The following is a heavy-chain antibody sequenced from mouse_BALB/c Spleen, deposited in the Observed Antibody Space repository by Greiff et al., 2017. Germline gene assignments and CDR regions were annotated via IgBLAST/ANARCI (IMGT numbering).Heavy chain of an antibody. Sequence: VQLQQPGAELVMPGASVKMSCKASGYTFTDYWMHWVKQRPGQGLEWIGAIDTSDSYTSYNQKFKGKATLTVDESSSTAYMQLSSLTSEDSAVYYCARGEFITTVVRAMDYWGQGTSVTVSS. V-gene: IGHV1-69*01. CDR1: GYTFTDYW. D-gene: IGHD1-1*01. CDR2: IDTSDSYT. CDR3: ARGEFITTVVRAMDY. J-gene: IGHJ4*01.